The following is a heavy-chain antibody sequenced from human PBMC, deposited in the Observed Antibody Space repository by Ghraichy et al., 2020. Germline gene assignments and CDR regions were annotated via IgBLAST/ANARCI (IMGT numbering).Heavy chain of an antibody. V-gene: IGHV3-7*01. CDR1: GFIFSSSW. Sequence: GVLNISCGASGFIFSSSWMSWVRQAPGKGLEWVANIKQDGSEKYYVDSVKGRFTISRDNARNSLSLQMNSLRVEDTAVFYCVKGGTNFDTWGQGTLVTVSS. D-gene: IGHD2-8*01. CDR2: IKQDGSEK. CDR3: VKGGTNFDT. J-gene: IGHJ5*02.